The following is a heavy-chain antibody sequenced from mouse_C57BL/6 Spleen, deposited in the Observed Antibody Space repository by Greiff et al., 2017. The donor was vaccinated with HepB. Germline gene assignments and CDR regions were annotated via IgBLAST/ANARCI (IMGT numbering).Heavy chain of an antibody. J-gene: IGHJ1*03. V-gene: IGHV1-4*01. CDR1: GYTFTSYT. CDR3: ARDYYGSSPDWYLDF. D-gene: IGHD1-1*01. CDR2: INPSSGYT. Sequence: QVQLQQSGAELARPGASVKMSCKASGYTFTSYTMHWVKQRPGQGLEWIGYINPSSGYTKYNQKFKDKATLTADKSSSTAYMQLSSLTSEDSAVYYYARDYYGSSPDWYLDFWGTGTTVTVSS.